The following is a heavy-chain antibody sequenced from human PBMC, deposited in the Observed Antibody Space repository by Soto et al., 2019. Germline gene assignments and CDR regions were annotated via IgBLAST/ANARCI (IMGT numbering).Heavy chain of an antibody. Sequence: SVKVSCKASGGTFSSYPISWVRQAPGQGLEWMGGIIPIFGTANYAQKFQGRVTITADESTSTAYMELSSLRSEDTAVYYCARGHNWKYFPFDYWGQGTLVTVSS. D-gene: IGHD1-7*01. V-gene: IGHV1-69*13. J-gene: IGHJ4*02. CDR3: ARGHNWKYFPFDY. CDR2: IIPIFGTA. CDR1: GGTFSSYP.